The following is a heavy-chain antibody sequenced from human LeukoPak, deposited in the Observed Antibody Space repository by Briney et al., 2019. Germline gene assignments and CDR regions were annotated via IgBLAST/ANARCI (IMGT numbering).Heavy chain of an antibody. D-gene: IGHD6-13*01. Sequence: SETLSLTCAVSGGSISSSNWWSWVRQPPGKGLEWIGGIYHSGSTNYNPSLKSRVTISVDTSKNQFSLKVSTVTAADTAVYYCARSGSWTLNFDSWGQGTLVTVSS. CDR1: GGSISSSNW. CDR3: ARSGSWTLNFDS. CDR2: IYHSGST. J-gene: IGHJ4*02. V-gene: IGHV4-4*02.